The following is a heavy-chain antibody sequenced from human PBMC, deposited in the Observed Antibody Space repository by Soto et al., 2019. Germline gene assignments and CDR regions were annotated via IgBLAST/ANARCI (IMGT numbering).Heavy chain of an antibody. CDR1: GGSMSSYY. V-gene: IGHV4-59*01. D-gene: IGHD3-22*01. CDR3: ARQAVYYDSSGYLDY. Sequence: PSETLSLTCTVSGGSMSSYYWTWIRQPPGKGLEWIGYIYSRGNTNYNPSLKSRVTISVDTSTNQFSLKLNSVSAADTAVYYCARQAVYYDSSGYLDYWGQGALVTV. J-gene: IGHJ4*02. CDR2: IYSRGNT.